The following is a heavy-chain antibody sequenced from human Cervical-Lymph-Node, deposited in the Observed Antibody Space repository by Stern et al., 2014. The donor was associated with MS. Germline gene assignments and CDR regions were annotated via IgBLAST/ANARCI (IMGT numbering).Heavy chain of an antibody. CDR3: ARRGSGLDY. CDR1: GGSISTSSYF. CDR2: ISYSGST. D-gene: IGHD3-10*01. J-gene: IGHJ4*02. Sequence: QVQLQESGPGLVKPSETLSLTCTVSGGSISTSSYFWGWIRQPPGKGLEWIGSISYSGSTYYNPSLKSRVTLSVDTDKNPFSLKRSSVTAADTAVYYCARRGSGLDYWGQGTLVTVSS. V-gene: IGHV4-39*01.